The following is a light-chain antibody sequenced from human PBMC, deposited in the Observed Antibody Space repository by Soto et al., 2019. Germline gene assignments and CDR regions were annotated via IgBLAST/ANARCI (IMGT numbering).Light chain of an antibody. Sequence: EIVLTQSPVTLSLSPGERATLSCRASQSVSTSLDWYQQKPVQSPRLLIYDAAHRATGIPVRFSGGGSGTDFTLTISSLEPEDSAVYYCQQRSKWPLTFGGGTKVEIK. CDR2: DAA. V-gene: IGKV3-11*01. CDR1: QSVSTS. CDR3: QQRSKWPLT. J-gene: IGKJ4*01.